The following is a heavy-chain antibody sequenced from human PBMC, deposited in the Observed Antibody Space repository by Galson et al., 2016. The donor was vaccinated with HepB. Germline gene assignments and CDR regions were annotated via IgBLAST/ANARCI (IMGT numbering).Heavy chain of an antibody. J-gene: IGHJ4*02. V-gene: IGHV4-59*01. CDR1: GDSISSDY. CDR3: ARGDYDTRGYTMTFDY. CDR2: IYYSGST. D-gene: IGHD3-22*01. Sequence: ETLSLTCTVSGDSISSDYWSWIRQPPGKGLEWIGYIYYSGSTNYNPSLKSRVTISVDTSKNQFSPKLNSVTAADTAAYYCARGDYDTRGYTMTFDYWGQGTLVTVSS.